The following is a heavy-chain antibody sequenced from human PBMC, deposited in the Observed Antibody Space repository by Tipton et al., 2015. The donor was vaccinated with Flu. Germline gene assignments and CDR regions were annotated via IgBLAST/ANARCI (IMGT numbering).Heavy chain of an antibody. Sequence: TLSLTCTVSGGSISSHYWSWIRQPPGKGLEWIGYIYYSGSIGYNPSLKSRVTISVDTSKNQFSLKLSSVTAADTAVYYCARGDGYNFDYWGQGTLVTVSP. CDR1: GGSISSHY. CDR2: IYYSGSI. CDR3: ARGDGYNFDY. V-gene: IGHV4-59*08. D-gene: IGHD5-24*01. J-gene: IGHJ4*02.